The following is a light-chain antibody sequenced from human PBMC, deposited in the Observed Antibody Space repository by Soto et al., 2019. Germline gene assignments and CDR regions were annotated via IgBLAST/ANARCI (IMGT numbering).Light chain of an antibody. J-gene: IGLJ1*01. CDR3: AARDDSLNGYV. Sequence: QSELNQPPSASGTPGQRVTISCSGSSSNIGSNTVNWYQQLPGTAPKLLIYSNNQRPSGVPDRFSGSKSGTSASLAISGLQSEDEADYYCAARDDSLNGYVFGTGTKVTVL. V-gene: IGLV1-44*01. CDR2: SNN. CDR1: SSNIGSNT.